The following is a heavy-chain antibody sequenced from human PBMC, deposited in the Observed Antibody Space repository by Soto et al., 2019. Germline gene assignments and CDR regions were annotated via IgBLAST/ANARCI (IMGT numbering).Heavy chain of an antibody. D-gene: IGHD3-3*02. Sequence: QVQLVQSGAEVKKPGSSVKVSCKASGGTFSSYTISWVRQAPGQGLEWMGRIIPILGIANYAQKLQCRVTITADKSTSTAYMELSSLRSEDTAVYYCARGGFSSIPYMDVWGKGTTVTVSS. CDR1: GGTFSSYT. V-gene: IGHV1-69*02. J-gene: IGHJ6*03. CDR2: IIPILGIA. CDR3: ARGGFSSIPYMDV.